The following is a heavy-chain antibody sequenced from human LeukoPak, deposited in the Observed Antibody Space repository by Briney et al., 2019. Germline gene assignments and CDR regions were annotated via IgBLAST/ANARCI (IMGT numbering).Heavy chain of an antibody. D-gene: IGHD3-10*01. CDR1: GFSFGSEA. V-gene: IGHV3-23*01. CDR2: ISPGGGTT. J-gene: IGHJ4*02. CDR3: VKSRSGSANWALRIFDN. Sequence: PGGSLRLSCVVSGFSFGSEAMSWVRQAPGRGLEWVSSISPGGGTTYYADSVKGRFTISRDNSENTLYVEMNSLRAEDTAIYYCVKSRSGSANWALRIFDNWGQGTLVSVSS.